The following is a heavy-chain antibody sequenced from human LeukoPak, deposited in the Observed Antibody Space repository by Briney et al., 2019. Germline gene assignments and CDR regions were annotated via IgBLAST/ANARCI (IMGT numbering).Heavy chain of an antibody. CDR1: GFTFSSYG. J-gene: IGHJ3*02. Sequence: PGRSLRLSCAASGFTFSSYGMHWVRQAPGKGLEWVAVISYDGSNKYYADSVKGRFTISRDNSKNTLYLQMNSLRAEDTALYYCAKDIRDIVVVVAAMNAFDIWGQGTMVTVSS. D-gene: IGHD2-15*01. CDR2: ISYDGSNK. CDR3: AKDIRDIVVVVAAMNAFDI. V-gene: IGHV3-30*18.